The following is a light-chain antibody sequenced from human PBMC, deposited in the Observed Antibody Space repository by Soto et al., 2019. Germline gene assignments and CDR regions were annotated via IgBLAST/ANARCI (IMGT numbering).Light chain of an antibody. CDR3: QQSYNTPIT. Sequence: IQMTQSPSSLSASVGDRVTITCRASQTISNYLNWYQQKSGRAPEXLVYAASNLQSGVPSRFTGSGSGTHFNLTISGLETADFATYFCQQSYNTPITFGQGTRLEIK. J-gene: IGKJ5*01. V-gene: IGKV1-39*01. CDR1: QTISNY. CDR2: AAS.